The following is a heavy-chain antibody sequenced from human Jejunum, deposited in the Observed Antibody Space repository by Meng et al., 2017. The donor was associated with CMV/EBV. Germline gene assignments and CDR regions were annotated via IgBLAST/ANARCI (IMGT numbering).Heavy chain of an antibody. CDR3: AKDDHTVVAPMVDA. CDR1: GFSFSTYA. V-gene: IGHV3-23*01. J-gene: IGHJ5*02. CDR2: ITGSGGGA. Sequence: SGFSFSTYAMSWVRQAPGKGLEWVSTITGSGGGAFYADSVKGRFTISRDNSMNTLFLRMSTLRTEDSAVYYCAKDDHTVVAPMVDAWGQGTLVTVSS. D-gene: IGHD2-21*01.